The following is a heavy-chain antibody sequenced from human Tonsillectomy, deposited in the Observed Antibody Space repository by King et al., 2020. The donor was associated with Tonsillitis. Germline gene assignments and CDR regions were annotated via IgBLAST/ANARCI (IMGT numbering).Heavy chain of an antibody. D-gene: IGHD1-26*01. J-gene: IGHJ2*01. CDR2: IDWDDDK. Sequence: VTLKESGPALVKPTQTLTLTCTFSGFSLSTSGMCVSWIRQPPGKALEWLALIDWDDDKYYSSSLKTRLTISKDTSKNQVVLTMTNMDPVDTATYYCARIHTYSGSYWYFDLWGRGTLVTVSS. V-gene: IGHV2-70*01. CDR3: ARIHTYSGSYWYFDL. CDR1: GFSLSTSGMC.